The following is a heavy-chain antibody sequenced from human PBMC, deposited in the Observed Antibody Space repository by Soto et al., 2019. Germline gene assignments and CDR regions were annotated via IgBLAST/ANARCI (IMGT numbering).Heavy chain of an antibody. CDR1: GYTFRNYA. V-gene: IGHV1-3*01. CDR3: ARDGPIFDILSARYFYGMDV. D-gene: IGHD3-9*01. Sequence: ASVKVSCQANGYTFRNYATHWVRQAPGQGLEWMGWINGGNGNTKHSQKFQGRVTITSDTSASTAYMELSSLRSGDTAVYYCARDGPIFDILSARYFYGMDVWGQGTTVTVS. CDR2: INGGNGNT. J-gene: IGHJ6*02.